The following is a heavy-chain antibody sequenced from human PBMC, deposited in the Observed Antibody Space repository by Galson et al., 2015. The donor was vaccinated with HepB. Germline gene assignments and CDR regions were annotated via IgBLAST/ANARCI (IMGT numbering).Heavy chain of an antibody. CDR3: ARDAPLGTPFDY. V-gene: IGHV3-21*01. D-gene: IGHD7-27*01. CDR2: ISSSSTYI. CDR1: GFTFSHYH. Sequence: SLRLSCAASGFTFSHYHMNWVRQAPGKGLEWVSSISSSSTYIYYADSVKGRFTTSRDNAKNSLYLQMNSLRAEDTAVYYCARDAPLGTPFDYWGQGTLVTVSS. J-gene: IGHJ4*02.